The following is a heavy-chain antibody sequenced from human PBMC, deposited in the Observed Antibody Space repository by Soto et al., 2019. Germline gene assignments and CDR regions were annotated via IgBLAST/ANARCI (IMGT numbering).Heavy chain of an antibody. Sequence: QVQLVQSGAEVKKPGSSVRVSCKASGGTFRNHGISWVRQAPGQGLEWVGGIIPIFGTANYAQKFQGRVTITADESTSTAYMELSSLRSEDTAVYYCARSYYYDSSGYYYQFDYWGQGTLVTVSS. J-gene: IGHJ4*02. CDR3: ARSYYYDSSGYYYQFDY. D-gene: IGHD3-22*01. CDR1: GGTFRNHG. V-gene: IGHV1-69*01. CDR2: IIPIFGTA.